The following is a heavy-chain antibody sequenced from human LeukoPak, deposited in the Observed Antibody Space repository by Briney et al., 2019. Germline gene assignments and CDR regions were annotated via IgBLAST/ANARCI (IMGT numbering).Heavy chain of an antibody. CDR1: GLSFGSYW. CDR2: IRNDGGDI. D-gene: IGHD3-10*01. V-gene: IGHV3-7*01. J-gene: IGHJ4*02. CDR3: ARDAFGDFSY. Sequence: GGSLRLSCVASGLSFGSYWMDWVRQAPGKGLEWVANIRNDGGDIHYVDSVKGRFTISRDNAKNSVYLQMHSLRAEDTAMYYCARDAFGDFSYWGQGILVTVSS.